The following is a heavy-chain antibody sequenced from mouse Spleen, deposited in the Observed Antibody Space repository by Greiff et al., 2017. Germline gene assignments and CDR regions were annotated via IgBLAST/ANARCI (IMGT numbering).Heavy chain of an antibody. Sequence: QVQLKQPGAELVKPGASVKLSCKASGYTFTSYWMHWVKQRPGRGLEWIGRIDPNSGGTKYNEKFKSKATLTVDKPSSTAYMQLSSLTSEDSAVYYCATMITTRGYFDYWGQGTTLTVSS. V-gene: IGHV1-72*01. D-gene: IGHD2-4*01. CDR2: IDPNSGGT. CDR3: ATMITTRGYFDY. J-gene: IGHJ2*01. CDR1: GYTFTSYW.